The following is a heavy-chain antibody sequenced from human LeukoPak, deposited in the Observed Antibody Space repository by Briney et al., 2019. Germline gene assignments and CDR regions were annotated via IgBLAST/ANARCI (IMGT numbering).Heavy chain of an antibody. CDR1: GGSISSGAYY. CDR2: IYYTGSA. D-gene: IGHD2-15*01. V-gene: IGHV4-31*03. CDR3: ARTYCRGGSSYGDY. J-gene: IGHJ4*02. Sequence: SETLSLTCTVSGGSISSGAYYWSWVRQHPVKGLEWIGYIYYTGSAYYNSSLRSRVTISVDTSKNQFSLRLSSVTAADTALYYCARTYCRGGSSYGDYWGQGTLVTVSS.